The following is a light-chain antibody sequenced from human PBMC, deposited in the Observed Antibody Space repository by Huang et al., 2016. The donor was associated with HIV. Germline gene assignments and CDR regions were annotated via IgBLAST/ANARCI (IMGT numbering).Light chain of an antibody. J-gene: IGKJ1*01. Sequence: DIQMTQSPSSLSASVGDRVTITCRASQTINNYLNWYHQKPGKAPKLLIYAASSLQSVVPSRFSGSGSGTEFTLTISSLQLEDFATYYCQQTYSAVTFGQGTKVEIK. CDR3: QQTYSAVT. V-gene: IGKV1-39*01. CDR1: QTINNY. CDR2: AAS.